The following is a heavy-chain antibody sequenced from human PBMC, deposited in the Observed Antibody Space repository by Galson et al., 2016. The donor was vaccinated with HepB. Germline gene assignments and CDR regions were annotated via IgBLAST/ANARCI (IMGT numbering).Heavy chain of an antibody. J-gene: IGHJ4*02. Sequence: TLSLTCAVSGASVSSGGSYWTWIRQRPRKGLEWFGYVSSSGSTYYNPSLKSRVTISLDTSKNQFPLKLTSVTAADTALYYCARDPRNPMVGSIRGYFDSWGQGTLATVSS. CDR1: GASVSSGGSY. CDR3: ARDPRNPMVGSIRGYFDS. CDR2: VSSSGST. V-gene: IGHV4-31*11. D-gene: IGHD1-26*01.